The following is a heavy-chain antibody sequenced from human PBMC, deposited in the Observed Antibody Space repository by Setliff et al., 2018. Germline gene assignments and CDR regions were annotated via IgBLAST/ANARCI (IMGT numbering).Heavy chain of an antibody. CDR2: TIPIFGST. V-gene: IGHV1-69*05. CDR1: GGTFSNIG. CDR3: AREGVDTRSSTDYRYYMDV. Sequence: SVKVSCKASGGTFSNIGISWVRQAPGQGLEWMGGTIPIFGSTNYAQKFQDRVTIITDESTSTAYMELRSLRTEDTAVYYCAREGVDTRSSTDYRYYMDVWGKGTTVTVSS. D-gene: IGHD5-18*01. J-gene: IGHJ6*03.